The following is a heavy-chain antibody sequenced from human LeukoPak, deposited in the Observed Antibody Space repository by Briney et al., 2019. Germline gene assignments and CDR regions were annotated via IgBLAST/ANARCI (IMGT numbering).Heavy chain of an antibody. J-gene: IGHJ5*02. V-gene: IGHV3-30*02. CDR2: IRYDGSNK. CDR1: GFTFSSYG. D-gene: IGHD2-2*01. CDR3: AKDLSIVVVPAAIDP. Sequence: PGGSLRLSCAASGFTFSSYGMHWVRQAPGKGLEWVAFIRYDGSNKYYADSVKGRFTTSRDNSKNTLYLQMNSLRAEDTAVYYCAKDLSIVVVPAAIDPWGQGTLVTVSS.